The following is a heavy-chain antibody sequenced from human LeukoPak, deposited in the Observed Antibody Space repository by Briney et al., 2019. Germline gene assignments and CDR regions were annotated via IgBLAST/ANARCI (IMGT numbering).Heavy chain of an antibody. D-gene: IGHD2-21*02. J-gene: IGHJ5*02. CDR3: ARIVVVTHNWFDP. CDR2: IKQDGSEK. CDR1: GFTFSSYW. Sequence: GGSLRLSCAASGFTFSSYWMSWVRQAPGKGLERVANIKQDGSEKYYVDSVKGRFTISRDNAKNSLYLQMNSLRAEDTAVYYCARIVVVTHNWFDPWGQGTLVTVSS. V-gene: IGHV3-7*01.